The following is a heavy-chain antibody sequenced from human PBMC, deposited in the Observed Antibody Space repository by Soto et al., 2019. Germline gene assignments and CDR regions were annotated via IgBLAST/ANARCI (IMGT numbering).Heavy chain of an antibody. J-gene: IGHJ4*02. Sequence: EVQLVESGGGLVKPGGSLRLSCAASGFSFSSYTMNWVRQAPGKGLEWVPSISSSYSYIYYADSVKGRFTISRDNAKNSLYLQMNSLRAEDTAVYYCARGYLPFGVVITDYWGQGTLVTVSS. CDR3: ARGYLPFGVVITDY. CDR1: GFSFSSYT. D-gene: IGHD3-3*01. CDR2: ISSSYSYI. V-gene: IGHV3-21*01.